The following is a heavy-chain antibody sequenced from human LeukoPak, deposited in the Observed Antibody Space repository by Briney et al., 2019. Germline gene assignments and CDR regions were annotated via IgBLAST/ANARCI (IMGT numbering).Heavy chain of an antibody. CDR1: GFTFSSYV. Sequence: GGSLRLSCAASGFTFSSYVMHWVRQAPGKGLEWVAIISYNGNNQYYADSLKGRFAISRDNSKNTLYLQMNGLRTEDTAVYYCAREGLPHYYDSSNYGDYFDYWGPGTLVTVSS. CDR2: ISYNGNNQ. J-gene: IGHJ4*02. CDR3: AREGLPHYYDSSNYGDYFDY. D-gene: IGHD3-22*01. V-gene: IGHV3-30*09.